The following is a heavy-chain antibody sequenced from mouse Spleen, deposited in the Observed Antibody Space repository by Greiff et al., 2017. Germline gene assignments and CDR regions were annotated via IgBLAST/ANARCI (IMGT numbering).Heavy chain of an antibody. V-gene: IGHV14-4*01. CDR1: GFNIKDDY. CDR2: IDPENGDT. D-gene: IGHD4-1*01. CDR3: TTGPGFLFAY. Sequence: EVKLQQSGAELVRPGASVKLSCTASGFNIKDDYMHWVKQRPEQGLEWIGWIDPENGDTEYASKFQGKATITADTSSNTAYLQLSSLTSEDTAVYYCTTGPGFLFAYWGQGTLVTVSA. J-gene: IGHJ3*01.